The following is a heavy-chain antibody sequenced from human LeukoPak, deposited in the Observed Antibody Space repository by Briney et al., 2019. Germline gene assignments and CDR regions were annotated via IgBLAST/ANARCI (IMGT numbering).Heavy chain of an antibody. Sequence: SETLSLTCTVSGGSVSSGSYYWTWIRQPPGKGLEWIGYIYYSGSTNYNPSLKSRVTISVDTSKNQFSLKLSSVTAADTAVYYCARRVSEVEPTLRSGENWFDPWGQGTLVTVSS. CDR3: ARRVSEVEPTLRSGENWFDP. CDR2: IYYSGST. V-gene: IGHV4-61*01. J-gene: IGHJ5*02. CDR1: GGSVSSGSYY. D-gene: IGHD1-26*01.